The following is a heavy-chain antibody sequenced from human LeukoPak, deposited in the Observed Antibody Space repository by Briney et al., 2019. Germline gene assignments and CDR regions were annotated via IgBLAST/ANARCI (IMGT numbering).Heavy chain of an antibody. CDR3: ATDRGWRTSGYYLYYFEY. CDR2: IKQDESAK. J-gene: IGHJ4*02. D-gene: IGHD3-3*01. Sequence: PGGSLRLSCTASGFTFSNYWMNWVRQAPGKGLEWVANIKQDESAKNYVDSVKGRFTISRDNAKNSLYLQMSSLRAEDTAVYYCATDRGWRTSGYYLYYFEYWGQGTLVTYSS. CDR1: GFTFSNYW. V-gene: IGHV3-7*01.